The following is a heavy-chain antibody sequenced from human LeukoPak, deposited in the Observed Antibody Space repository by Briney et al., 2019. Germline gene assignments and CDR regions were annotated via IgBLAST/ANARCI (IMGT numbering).Heavy chain of an antibody. J-gene: IGHJ3*02. D-gene: IGHD5-18*01. CDR3: ARVFSTAMVTDAFDI. Sequence: GGSLRLSCAASGFTFSDYYMNWIRQAPGKGLEWVAVISYDGSNKYYADSVKGRFTISRDNSKNTLYLQMNSLRAEDTAVYYCARVFSTAMVTDAFDIWGQGTMVTVSS. V-gene: IGHV3-30-3*01. CDR1: GFTFSDYY. CDR2: ISYDGSNK.